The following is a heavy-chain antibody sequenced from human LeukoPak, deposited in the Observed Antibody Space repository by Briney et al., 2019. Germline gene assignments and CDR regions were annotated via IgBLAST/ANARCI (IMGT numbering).Heavy chain of an antibody. D-gene: IGHD6-19*01. V-gene: IGHV3-13*01. CDR1: GFTFSSSD. Sequence: PGGSRRPSFPASGFTFSSSDMNWVPQPTGKGLGWVTGIGTVGDTYHSSSVKGRFTISRENAKDSLYLQMNSLRAGDTAVYTCVRQQVAGTGDYGMDVWGQGTTVTVSS. J-gene: IGHJ6*02. CDR2: IGTVGDT. CDR3: VRQQVAGTGDYGMDV.